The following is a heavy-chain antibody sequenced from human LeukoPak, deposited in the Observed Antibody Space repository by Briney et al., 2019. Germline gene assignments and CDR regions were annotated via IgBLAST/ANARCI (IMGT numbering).Heavy chain of an antibody. CDR3: ARARGPYYDSSGYSVFSY. Sequence: ASVKVSCKAPGYTFTGYYMHWVRQAPGQGLEWMGIINPSGGSTSYAQKFQGRVTMTRDMSTSTVYMELSSLRSEDTAVYYCARARGPYYDSSGYSVFSYWGQGTLVTVSS. CDR1: GYTFTGYY. D-gene: IGHD3-22*01. V-gene: IGHV1-46*01. CDR2: INPSGGST. J-gene: IGHJ4*02.